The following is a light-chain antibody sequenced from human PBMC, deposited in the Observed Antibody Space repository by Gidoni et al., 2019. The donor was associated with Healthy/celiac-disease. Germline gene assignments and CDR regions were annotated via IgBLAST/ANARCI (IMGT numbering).Light chain of an antibody. CDR1: QSLLHSNGYNY. Sequence: DSAMTQAPTSLPVTPGEPASIACRSSQSLLHSNGYNYLDWYLQKPGQSPQLLIYFGSNLASGVPDRFSGSGSGTDFTLKISRVEAEDVGVYYCMQALQTPWTFGQGTKVEIK. CDR2: FGS. V-gene: IGKV2-28*01. CDR3: MQALQTPWT. J-gene: IGKJ1*01.